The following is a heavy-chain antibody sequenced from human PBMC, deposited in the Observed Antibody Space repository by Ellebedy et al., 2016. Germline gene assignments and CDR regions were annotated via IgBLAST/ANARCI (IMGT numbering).Heavy chain of an antibody. CDR3: ASNLLPGAEAGLLNQ. Sequence: GGFLRLSCVGSGFTVSSSYMSWVRQAPGKGLEWVSDIYPDGRSFYANSVRGRFTVSRDRSKKTLYLQVNSLTVEDTAVYYCASNLLPGAEAGLLNQWGQGTLVIVSS. D-gene: IGHD6-19*01. CDR2: IYPDGRS. J-gene: IGHJ4*02. V-gene: IGHV3-53*01. CDR1: GFTVSSSY.